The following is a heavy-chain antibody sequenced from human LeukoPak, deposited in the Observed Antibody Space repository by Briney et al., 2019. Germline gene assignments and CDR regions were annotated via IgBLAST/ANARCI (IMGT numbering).Heavy chain of an antibody. CDR2: ISYDGSNK. D-gene: IGHD6-19*01. CDR1: GFTFSSYA. Sequence: GGSLRLSCAASGFTFSSYAMHWVRQAPGKGLEWVAVISYDGSNKYYADSVKGRFTISRDNSKNTLYLQMNSLRAEDTAVYYCARDHVGSGWYGEGGAFDIWGQETMVTVSS. J-gene: IGHJ3*02. V-gene: IGHV3-30*04. CDR3: ARDHVGSGWYGEGGAFDI.